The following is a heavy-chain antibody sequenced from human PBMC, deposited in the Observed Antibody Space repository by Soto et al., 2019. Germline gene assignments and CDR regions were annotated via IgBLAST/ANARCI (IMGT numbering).Heavy chain of an antibody. CDR1: GFTFSRYA. CDR2: INSGGTFT. D-gene: IGHD3-3*02. CDR3: AKKGRLSISHDILDAFDI. V-gene: IGHV3-23*03. Sequence: EVQLLESGGGLVQTGGSLRLSCAASGFTFSRYAMNWVRKAPGKGLEWVSVINSGGTFTYYADSVKGRFTVSRDNSKNTLYLQMNSLRAEDTAVYYCAKKGRLSISHDILDAFDIWGQGRVVTVSS. J-gene: IGHJ3*02.